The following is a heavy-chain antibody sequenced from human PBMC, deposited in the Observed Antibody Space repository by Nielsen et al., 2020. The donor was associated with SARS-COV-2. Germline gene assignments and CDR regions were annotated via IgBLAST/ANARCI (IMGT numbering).Heavy chain of an antibody. V-gene: IGHV3-72*01. CDR2: TRNKANSYTT. D-gene: IGHD3-3*01. CDR3: ARVSITIFGVVTAYYFDY. J-gene: IGHJ4*02. Sequence: WIRQPPGKGLEWVGRTRNKANSYTTEYAASVKGRFTISRDDSKNSLYLQMNSLRAEDTAVYYCARVSITIFGVVTAYYFDYWGQGTLVTVSS.